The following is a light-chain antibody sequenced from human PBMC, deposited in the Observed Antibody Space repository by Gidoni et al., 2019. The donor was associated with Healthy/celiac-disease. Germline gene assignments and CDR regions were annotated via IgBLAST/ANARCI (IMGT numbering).Light chain of an antibody. CDR1: NIGSKS. V-gene: IGLV3-21*04. Sequence: SYVLTQPTSVSVAPGKTARITCGGNNIGSKSVHWYQQKPGQAPVLVIYYDSDRPSGIPERFSGSNSGNTATLTISRVEAGDEADYYCQVWDSSSDHRAVFGGGTKLTVL. CDR2: YDS. J-gene: IGLJ2*01. CDR3: QVWDSSSDHRAV.